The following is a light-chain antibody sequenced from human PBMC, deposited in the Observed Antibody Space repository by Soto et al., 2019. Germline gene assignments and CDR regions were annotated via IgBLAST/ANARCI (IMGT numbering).Light chain of an antibody. Sequence: QSVLTQPRSVSGSPGQSVTISCTGTSSDVGVYNYVSWYQQYPGKAPKIMIYDVSKRPSGVPDRFSGSKSDNTASLTISGLQAEDEADYYCCSYAGSYTFGFGNGTKVTV. V-gene: IGLV2-11*01. CDR3: CSYAGSYTFG. CDR1: SSDVGVYNY. CDR2: DVS. J-gene: IGLJ1*01.